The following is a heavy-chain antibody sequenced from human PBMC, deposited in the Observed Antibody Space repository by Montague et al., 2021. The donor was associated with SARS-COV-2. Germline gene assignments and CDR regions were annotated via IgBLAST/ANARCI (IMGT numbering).Heavy chain of an antibody. CDR3: ARSRQEFTSIAMIITGGMHYFDS. J-gene: IGHJ4*02. CDR1: GGSFSGYY. V-gene: IGHV4-34*01. CDR2: INHSGST. Sequence: SETLSLTCAVYGGSFSGYYWSWVRQAPGKGLEWIGEINHSGSTNYNPSLKSQVSMSVDTSKNQFSLKLSSVTAADTAVFYCARSRQEFTSIAMIITGGMHYFDSWGQGTLVTVSS. D-gene: IGHD1-20*01.